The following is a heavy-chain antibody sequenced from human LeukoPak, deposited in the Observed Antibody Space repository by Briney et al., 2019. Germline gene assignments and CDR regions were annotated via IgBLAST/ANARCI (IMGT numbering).Heavy chain of an antibody. Sequence: GGSLRLSCAASGFTFSIYSINWVRQAPGKGLEWVSFITGNSNYIYYADSVKGRFTISRDNAKNSLCLQMNSLRVEDTAVYYCARDRVSGSGSIDYWGQGTLVTVSS. CDR2: ITGNSNYI. D-gene: IGHD3-10*01. CDR1: GFTFSIYS. CDR3: ARDRVSGSGSIDY. V-gene: IGHV3-21*01. J-gene: IGHJ4*02.